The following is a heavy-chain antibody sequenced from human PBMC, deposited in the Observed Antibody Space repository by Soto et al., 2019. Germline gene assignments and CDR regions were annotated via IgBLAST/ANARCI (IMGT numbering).Heavy chain of an antibody. CDR2: ISSSSSYI. CDR3: ARLPYYDFWSGPTYYFDY. J-gene: IGHJ4*02. V-gene: IGHV3-21*01. D-gene: IGHD3-3*01. CDR1: GFTFSSYS. Sequence: GGSLRLSCAASGFTFSSYSMNWVRQAPGKGLEWVSSISSSSSYIYYADSVKGRFTISRDNAKNSLYLQMNSLRAEDTAVYYCARLPYYDFWSGPTYYFDYWGQGTLVTVSS.